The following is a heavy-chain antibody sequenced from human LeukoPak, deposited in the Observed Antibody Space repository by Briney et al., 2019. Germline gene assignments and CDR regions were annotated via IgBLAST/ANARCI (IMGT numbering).Heavy chain of an antibody. CDR2: IKEDGSAR. Sequence: PGGSLRLSCAASGVTFSSYWMNWVRQAPGKGLEWVANIKEDGSARYYVEFVKGRFTISRDNAKNSVYLQMNSLGADDTAVYYCAGGTGMDVWGQGTPVTVS. CDR3: AGGTGMDV. J-gene: IGHJ6*02. D-gene: IGHD1-1*01. CDR1: GVTFSSYW. V-gene: IGHV3-7*05.